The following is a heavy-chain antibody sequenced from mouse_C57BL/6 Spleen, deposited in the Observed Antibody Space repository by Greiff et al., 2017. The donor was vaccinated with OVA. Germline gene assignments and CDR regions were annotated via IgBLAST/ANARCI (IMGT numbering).Heavy chain of an antibody. CDR2: IYPSDSET. Sequence: QVQLQQPGAELVRPGSSVKLSCKASGYTFTSYWMDWVKQRPGQGLEWIGNIYPSDSETHYNQKFKDQATLTVDKSSSTAYLQLSSLTSEDSAVYYCARDYGYAGKAMDYWGQGTSVTVSS. J-gene: IGHJ4*01. D-gene: IGHD2-2*01. CDR1: GYTFTSYW. CDR3: ARDYGYAGKAMDY. V-gene: IGHV1-61*01.